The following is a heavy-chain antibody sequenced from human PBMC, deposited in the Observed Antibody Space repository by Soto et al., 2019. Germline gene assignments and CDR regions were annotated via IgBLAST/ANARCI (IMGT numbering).Heavy chain of an antibody. V-gene: IGHV4-59*01. Sequence: SETLSLTCTVSGGSISSYYWSWIRQPPGKGLEWIVYIYYSGSTNYNPSLKSRVTISVDTSKNQFSLKLSSVTAADTAVYYCARDQMSGYSYRWDYYGMDVGGQGTTVTVSS. CDR1: GGSISSYY. CDR2: IYYSGST. D-gene: IGHD5-18*01. CDR3: ARDQMSGYSYRWDYYGMDV. J-gene: IGHJ6*02.